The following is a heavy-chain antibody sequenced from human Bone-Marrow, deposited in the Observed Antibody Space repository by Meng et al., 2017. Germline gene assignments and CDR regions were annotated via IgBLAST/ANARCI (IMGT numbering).Heavy chain of an antibody. CDR2: IYHSGST. D-gene: IGHD2-2*01. CDR1: GASISSGNW. Sequence: QVQLQESGPGLVKPSGTLSLTCVVSGASISSGNWWNWVRQPPGKGLEWIGDIYHSGSTNYNPSLKSRVTISVDKSKNQFSLKLTSVTAADTAVYYCARVDCSSASCYADHWGQGTLVTVSS. J-gene: IGHJ4*02. V-gene: IGHV4-4*02. CDR3: ARVDCSSASCYADH.